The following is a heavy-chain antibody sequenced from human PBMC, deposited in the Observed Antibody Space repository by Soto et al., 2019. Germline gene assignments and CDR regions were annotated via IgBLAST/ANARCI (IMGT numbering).Heavy chain of an antibody. CDR2: ISGSGGST. CDR1: GVTCSSYA. V-gene: IGHV3-23*01. D-gene: IGHD3-3*01. Sequence: XGSLRLSCAAAGVTCSSYAMSWVRQAPGKGLEWVSAISGSGGSTYYADSVKGRFTISRDNSKNTLYLQMNSLRAEDTAVYYCAKDGGILEPAYGMDVWGHGATATVSS. J-gene: IGHJ6*02. CDR3: AKDGGILEPAYGMDV.